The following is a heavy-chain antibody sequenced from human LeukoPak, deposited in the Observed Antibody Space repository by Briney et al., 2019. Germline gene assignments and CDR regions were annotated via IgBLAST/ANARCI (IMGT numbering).Heavy chain of an antibody. J-gene: IGHJ6*02. CDR1: GFTFSYSW. V-gene: IGHV3-74*01. CDR3: ARSVRGTDV. Sequence: GGSLRLSCAASGFTFSYSWMHWVRQAPGKGLVWVSRINGDGSTTNYADAVKGRFTISRDNAKNTLYLQMNSLRAEDTAVYYCARSVRGTDVWGQGTTVTVSS. CDR2: INGDGSTT.